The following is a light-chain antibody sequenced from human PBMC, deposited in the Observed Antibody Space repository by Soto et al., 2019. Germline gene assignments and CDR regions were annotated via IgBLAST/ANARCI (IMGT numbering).Light chain of an antibody. CDR1: QSVSSSY. V-gene: IGKV3-20*01. Sequence: EIVLTQSPGTLSLSPEERATLSSRASQSVSSSYLAWYQQKPGQAPRLLIYGASSRATGIPDRFSGSGSGTDFTLTISRLEPEDFAVYYCQQYGSSPPTFGQGT. CDR2: GAS. CDR3: QQYGSSPPT. J-gene: IGKJ1*01.